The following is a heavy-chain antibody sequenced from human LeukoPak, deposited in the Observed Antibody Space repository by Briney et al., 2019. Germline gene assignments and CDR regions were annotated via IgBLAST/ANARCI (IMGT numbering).Heavy chain of an antibody. CDR2: ISGSGGST. J-gene: IGHJ4*02. CDR3: AKDLATVVVITTFTFDY. D-gene: IGHD3-22*01. CDR1: GFTFSSYA. V-gene: IGHV3-23*01. Sequence: PGGSLRLSCAASGFTFSSYAMSWVRQAPGKGLEWVSAISGSGGSTYYADSVKCRFTISRDNSKNTLYLQMNSRRAEDTAVYYCAKDLATVVVITTFTFDYWGQGTLVTVSS.